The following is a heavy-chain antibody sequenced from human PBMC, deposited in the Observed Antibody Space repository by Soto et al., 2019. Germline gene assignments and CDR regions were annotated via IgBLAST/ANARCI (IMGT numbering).Heavy chain of an antibody. CDR3: AMSVASAGYFWFDP. D-gene: IGHD1-1*01. Sequence: SETLSLTCTVSGGSISSYYWSWIRQPPGKGLEWIGYIYYSGSTNYNPSLKSRVTISVDTSKNQFSLKLSSVTAADTAVYYCAMSVASAGYFWFDPWGQGTLVTVSS. J-gene: IGHJ5*02. V-gene: IGHV4-59*01. CDR1: GGSISSYY. CDR2: IYYSGST.